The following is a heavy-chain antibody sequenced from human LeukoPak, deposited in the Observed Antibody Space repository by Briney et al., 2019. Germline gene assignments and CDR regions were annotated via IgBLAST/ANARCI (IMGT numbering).Heavy chain of an antibody. CDR3: VRVAAPRWGYCSGGSCYYNWFDP. CDR1: GYTFTSYD. D-gene: IGHD2-15*01. CDR2: MNPNSGNT. Sequence: VASVKVSCKASGYTFTSYDINWVRQATGQGLEWMGWMNPNSGNTGYAQKFQGRVTMTRNTSISTAYMELSSLRSEDTAVYYCVRVAAPRWGYCSGGSCYYNWFDPWGQGTLVTVSS. V-gene: IGHV1-8*01. J-gene: IGHJ5*02.